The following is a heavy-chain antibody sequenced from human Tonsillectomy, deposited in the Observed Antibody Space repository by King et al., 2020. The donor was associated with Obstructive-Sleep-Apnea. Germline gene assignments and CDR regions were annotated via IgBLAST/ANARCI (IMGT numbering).Heavy chain of an antibody. Sequence: VQLVESGGGVVQPGRSLRLSCAASGFTFSSYAMHWVRQAPGKGLEWVAVISYDGSNKYYADSVKGRFTISRDNSKNTLYLQMNSLRAEDTAVYYCARDFNYYDSSGYHYWGQGTLVTVSS. CDR1: GFTFSSYA. CDR3: ARDFNYYDSSGYHY. V-gene: IGHV3-30*04. J-gene: IGHJ4*02. CDR2: ISYDGSNK. D-gene: IGHD3-22*01.